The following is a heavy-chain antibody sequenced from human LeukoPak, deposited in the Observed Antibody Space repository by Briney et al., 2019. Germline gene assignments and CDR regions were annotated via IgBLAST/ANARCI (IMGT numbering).Heavy chain of an antibody. CDR3: ARDAGYYYDSSGFDY. CDR2: ISWNSGSI. J-gene: IGHJ4*02. D-gene: IGHD3-22*01. V-gene: IGHV3-9*01. CDR1: GFTFDDYA. Sequence: GGSLRLSCAASGFTFDDYAMHWVRQAPGKGLEWVSGISWNSGSIGYADSVKGRFTISRDNAKNSLYLQMNSLRAEDTAVYYCARDAGYYYDSSGFDYWGQGTLVTVSS.